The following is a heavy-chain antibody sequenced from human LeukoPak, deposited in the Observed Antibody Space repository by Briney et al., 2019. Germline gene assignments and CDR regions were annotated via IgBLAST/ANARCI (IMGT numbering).Heavy chain of an antibody. CDR1: GIYD. V-gene: IGHV3-23*01. D-gene: IGHD6-13*01. CDR2: ISDFDENT. CDR3: AKSWSSSYQDWFDP. J-gene: IGHJ5*02. Sequence: PGGSLRLSCAASGIYDMSWVRQAPGKGLEWVSSISDFDENTYYADSVKGRFTMSRDNFKNTLYLQMNSLRAEDTAVYYCAKSWSSSYQDWFDPWGQGTLVTVSS.